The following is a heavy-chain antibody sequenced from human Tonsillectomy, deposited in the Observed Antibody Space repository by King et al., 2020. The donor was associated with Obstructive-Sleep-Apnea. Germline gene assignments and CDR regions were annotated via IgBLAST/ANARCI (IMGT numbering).Heavy chain of an antibody. J-gene: IGHJ4*02. CDR1: GFTFSSYS. CDR2: ISSSSTYI. Sequence: VQLVESGGGLVKPGGSLRLSCAASGFTFSSYSMNWVRQAPGKGLEWVSSISSSSTYIYYADSVKGRFTISRDNAKNSLYLQMNSLRAEDTAVYYCARDFYGFGEQGTFDYWGQGTLVTVSS. CDR3: ARDFYGFGEQGTFDY. V-gene: IGHV3-21*01. D-gene: IGHD3-10*01.